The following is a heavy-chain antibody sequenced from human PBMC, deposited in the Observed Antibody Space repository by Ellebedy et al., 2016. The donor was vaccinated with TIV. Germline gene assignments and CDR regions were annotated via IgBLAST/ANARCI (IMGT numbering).Heavy chain of an antibody. J-gene: IGHJ4*02. Sequence: PGGSLRLSCAASGFTFSNSAMSWVRQVPGKGPEWVSAIGGSGGSAYYADSVKGRFSISRENSKNTLYLQMNSLRAEDTAVYYCAKGTYYYTSGTYLAFDYWGQGTLVTVSS. CDR2: IGGSGGSA. CDR1: GFTFSNSA. CDR3: AKGTYYYTSGTYLAFDY. D-gene: IGHD3-10*01. V-gene: IGHV3-23*01.